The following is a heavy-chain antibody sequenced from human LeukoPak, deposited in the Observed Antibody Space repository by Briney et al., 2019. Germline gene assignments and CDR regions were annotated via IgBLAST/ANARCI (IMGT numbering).Heavy chain of an antibody. CDR3: ARRSGSFFT. V-gene: IGHV4-34*01. CDR2: INHSGST. CDR1: GGSVTDYY. J-gene: IGHJ5*02. D-gene: IGHD1-26*01. Sequence: PSETLSLTCTVSGGSVTDYYWSWIRQPPGKGLEWIGEINHSGSTNYNPSLKSRVTISVDTSKNQFSLKLSSVTAADTAVYYCARRSGSFFTWGQGTLVTVSS.